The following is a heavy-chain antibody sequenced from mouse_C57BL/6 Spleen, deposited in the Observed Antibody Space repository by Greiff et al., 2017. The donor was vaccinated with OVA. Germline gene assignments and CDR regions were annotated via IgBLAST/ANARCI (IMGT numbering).Heavy chain of an antibody. D-gene: IGHD1-1*01. V-gene: IGHV1-50*01. CDR1: GYTFTSYW. J-gene: IGHJ3*01. CDR3: ARNYYGSSLSSWFAY. Sequence: QVQLQQPGAELVKPGASVKLSCKASGYTFTSYWMQWVKQRPGQGLEWIGEIDPSDSYTNYNQKFKGKATLTVDTSSSTAYMQLSSLTSEDSAVYYCARNYYGSSLSSWFAYWGQGTLVTVSA. CDR2: IDPSDSYT.